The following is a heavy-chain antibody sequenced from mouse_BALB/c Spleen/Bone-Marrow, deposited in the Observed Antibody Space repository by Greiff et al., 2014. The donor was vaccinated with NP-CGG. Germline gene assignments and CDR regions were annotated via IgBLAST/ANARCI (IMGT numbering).Heavy chain of an antibody. Sequence: VQLQQSEPGLVAPSQSLSITCTVSGFSLTDYGVSWIRQPPGKGLEWLGVIWGGGITYYNSALKSRLSISKDNSKSQVFLKMNSLQTDDTAMYYCAKLNWDEGDYWGQGTTLTVSS. D-gene: IGHD4-1*01. CDR2: IWGGGIT. CDR1: GFSLTDYG. CDR3: AKLNWDEGDY. J-gene: IGHJ2*01. V-gene: IGHV2-6-5*01.